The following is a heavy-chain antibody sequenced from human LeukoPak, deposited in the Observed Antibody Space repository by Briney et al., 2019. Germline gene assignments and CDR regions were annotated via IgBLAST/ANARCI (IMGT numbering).Heavy chain of an antibody. CDR1: GFTFSSYS. CDR3: AREVVVVPAAIPGGAFDI. J-gene: IGHJ3*02. D-gene: IGHD2-2*01. Sequence: GGSLTLSCAASGFTFSSYSMNWVRQAPGKGLEWVSSISSSSSYIYYADSVKGRFTISRDNAKNSLYLQMNSLRAEDTAVYYCAREVVVVPAAIPGGAFDIWGQGTMVTVSS. V-gene: IGHV3-21*01. CDR2: ISSSSSYI.